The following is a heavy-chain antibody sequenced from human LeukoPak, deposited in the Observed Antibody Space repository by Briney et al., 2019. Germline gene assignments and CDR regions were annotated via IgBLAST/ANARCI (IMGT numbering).Heavy chain of an antibody. CDR2: ICTSAST. CDR1: GGSISSYY. J-gene: IGHJ4*02. Sequence: TPSETLSLTCTVSGGSISSYYWSWIRQPPGKGLEWIGYICTSASTNYHPSLKSRVTISVDTSKNQFSLKLSSVTAADTAVYYCVASGSYRPFDYWGQGTLVTVSS. CDR3: VASGSYRPFDY. V-gene: IGHV4-4*09. D-gene: IGHD1-26*01.